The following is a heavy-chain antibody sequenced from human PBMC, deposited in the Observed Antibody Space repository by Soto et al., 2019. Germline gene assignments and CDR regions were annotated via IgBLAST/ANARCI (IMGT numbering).Heavy chain of an antibody. CDR3: ARESEH. Sequence: XGSLRLSCAASGVTFSNYAMSWVRQAPGKGLEWVSTITGSAGGTYYADSMKGRFTISRDNSKSTLYLQMYSLRVEDTAVYYCARESEHWGQGTLVTVSS. CDR2: ITGSAGGT. CDR1: GVTFSNYA. J-gene: IGHJ1*01. V-gene: IGHV3-23*01.